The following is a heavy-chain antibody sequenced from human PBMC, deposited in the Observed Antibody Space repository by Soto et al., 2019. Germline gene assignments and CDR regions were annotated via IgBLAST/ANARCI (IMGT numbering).Heavy chain of an antibody. CDR2: ISWDGGST. J-gene: IGHJ3*02. CDR3: AKARSVLAANDAFDI. Sequence: PVGSLRLSCAASGFTFDDYTMHWVRQAPGKGLEWVSLISWDGGSTYYADSVKGRFTISRDNSKNSLYLQMNSLRTEDTALYYCAKARSVLAANDAFDIRGQGTMVTVSS. D-gene: IGHD6-19*01. CDR1: GFTFDDYT. V-gene: IGHV3-43*01.